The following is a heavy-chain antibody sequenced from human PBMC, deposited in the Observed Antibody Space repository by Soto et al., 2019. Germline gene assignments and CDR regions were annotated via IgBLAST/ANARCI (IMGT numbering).Heavy chain of an antibody. CDR3: VREMPVPIRGGYYYYSVLDA. J-gene: IGHJ6*02. D-gene: IGHD2-2*01. CDR2: LKSDGRDT. CDR1: GFSFNDNW. V-gene: IGHV3-74*01. Sequence: GSLRLSCAASGFSFNDNWMHWVRQVPGKGLMWVSRLKSDGRDTIYADSVKGRFTVSRDSAKNTLYLQMNSLRVEDTAVYYCVREMPVPIRGGYYYYSVLDAWGQGTKVTVSS.